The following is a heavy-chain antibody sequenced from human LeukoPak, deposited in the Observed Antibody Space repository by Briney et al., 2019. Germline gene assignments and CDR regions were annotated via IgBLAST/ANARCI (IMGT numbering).Heavy chain of an antibody. D-gene: IGHD4-23*01. J-gene: IGHJ4*02. Sequence: AGGSLRLSCAASEFSVGSNYMTWVRQAPGKGLEWVSLIYSGGSTYYADSVKGRFTISRDNSKNTLYLQMNSLRAEDTAVYYCAKNIGGFDYWGQGTLVTVSS. CDR1: EFSVGSNY. V-gene: IGHV3-66*01. CDR2: IYSGGST. CDR3: AKNIGGFDY.